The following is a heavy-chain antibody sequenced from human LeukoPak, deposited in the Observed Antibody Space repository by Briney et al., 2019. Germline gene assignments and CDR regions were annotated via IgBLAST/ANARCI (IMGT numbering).Heavy chain of an antibody. V-gene: IGHV4-59*08. CDR3: ARLNVDTAMVEDY. CDR1: GGSISSYY. D-gene: IGHD5-18*01. Sequence: SETLSLTCTVSGGSISSYYWSWIRQPPGKGLEWIGYIYYSGSTNYNPSLKSRVTISVDTSKNQFSLKLSSVTAADTAVYYCARLNVDTAMVEDYWGQGTLVTVSS. J-gene: IGHJ4*02. CDR2: IYYSGST.